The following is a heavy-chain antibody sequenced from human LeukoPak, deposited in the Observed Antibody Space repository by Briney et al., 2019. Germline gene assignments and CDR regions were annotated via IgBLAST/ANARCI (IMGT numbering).Heavy chain of an antibody. Sequence: SETLSLTCTVSGGSISSYYWSWIRQPPGKGLEWIGYIYYSGSTNYNPSLKSRVTISVGTSKNQFSLKLSSVTAADTAVYYCARGQLPGGYSYGPSDYWGQGTLVTVSS. V-gene: IGHV4-59*01. CDR3: ARGQLPGGYSYGPSDY. CDR1: GGSISSYY. D-gene: IGHD5-18*01. CDR2: IYYSGST. J-gene: IGHJ4*02.